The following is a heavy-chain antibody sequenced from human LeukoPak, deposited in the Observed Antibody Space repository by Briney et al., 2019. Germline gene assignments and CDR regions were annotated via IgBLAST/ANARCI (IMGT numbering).Heavy chain of an antibody. CDR1: GFTFTNG. V-gene: IGHV3-30*18. CDR2: ISYDGTNK. J-gene: IGHJ3*02. Sequence: GGSLRLSCLASGFTFTNGIHWVRQAPGKGLEWVALISYDGTNKWYADSVEGRFTISRDTSKNTLYLQMNSLRPEDTAVYYCAKVTSSAYFYALDIWGPGTMVIVSS. CDR3: AKVTSSAYFYALDI. D-gene: IGHD3-22*01.